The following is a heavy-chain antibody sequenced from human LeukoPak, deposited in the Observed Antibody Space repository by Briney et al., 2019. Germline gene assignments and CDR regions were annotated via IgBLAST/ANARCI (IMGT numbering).Heavy chain of an antibody. Sequence: GASVKLSCKASGYTFTSYAMNGGRQAPGQGLEWMGWIIPIFGTTNYARKFRGKVTLTADKSTRTAYMELSRLRSEDTAVYYCARRVPEIVVVAEFDPWGQGTLVTVSS. D-gene: IGHD3-22*01. V-gene: IGHV1-69*06. J-gene: IGHJ5*02. CDR2: IIPIFGTT. CDR1: GYTFTSYA. CDR3: ARRVPEIVVVAEFDP.